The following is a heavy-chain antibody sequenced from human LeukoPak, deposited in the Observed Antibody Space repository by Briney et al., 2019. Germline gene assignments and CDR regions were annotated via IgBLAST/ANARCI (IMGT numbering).Heavy chain of an antibody. J-gene: IGHJ5*02. CDR3: ARGSRIAARRYWFDP. V-gene: IGHV1-8*01. CDR1: GYTFTSYD. CDR2: MNPNSGNT. D-gene: IGHD6-6*01. Sequence: ASVKVSCKASGYTFTSYDINWVRQATGQGLEWMGWMNPNSGNTGYAQKFQGRVTMTRNTSISTAYTELSSLRSEDTAVYYCARGSRIAARRYWFDPWGQGTLVTVSS.